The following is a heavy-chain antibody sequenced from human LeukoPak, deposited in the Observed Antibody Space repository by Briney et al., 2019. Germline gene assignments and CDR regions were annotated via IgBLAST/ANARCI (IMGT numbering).Heavy chain of an antibody. D-gene: IGHD3-22*01. Sequence: ASVKVSCKVSGNTLSELSMHWVRQAPGKGLEWMGGFDPEDGETIYAQKFQGRVTMTEDTSTDTAYMELSSLRSEDTAVYYCATNYYDSSGYYYWNYWGQGTLVTVSS. V-gene: IGHV1-24*01. J-gene: IGHJ4*02. CDR1: GNTLSELS. CDR3: ATNYYDSSGYYYWNY. CDR2: FDPEDGET.